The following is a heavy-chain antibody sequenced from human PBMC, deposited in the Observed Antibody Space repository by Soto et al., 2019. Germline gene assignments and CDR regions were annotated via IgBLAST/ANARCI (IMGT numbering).Heavy chain of an antibody. Sequence: ASVKVSCKASGYTFTSYGMHWVRQAPGQRLEWMGWISAYNGNTNYAQKLQGRVTMTTDTSTSTAYMELRSLRSDDTAVYYCARDQGDCCCTGWYADWIDTWAQGALVTVSA. D-gene: IGHD2-2*01. J-gene: IGHJ5*01. V-gene: IGHV1-18*01. CDR2: ISAYNGNT. CDR1: GYTFTSYG. CDR3: ARDQGDCCCTGWYADWIDT.